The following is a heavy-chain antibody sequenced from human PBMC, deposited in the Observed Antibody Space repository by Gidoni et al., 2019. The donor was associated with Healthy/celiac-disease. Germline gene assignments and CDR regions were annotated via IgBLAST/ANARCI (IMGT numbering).Heavy chain of an antibody. CDR2: IYYSGST. D-gene: IGHD2-2*02. J-gene: IGHJ4*02. V-gene: IGHV4-39*01. Sequence: QLQLQESGPGLVKPSETLSLTCTVSGGSISSSSYYWGWSRQPPGKGLEWIGSIYYSGSTYDNPSLKSRVTISVDTSKNQCSLKLSSVTAADTAVYYCARRVVDIVVVPAAIDYFDYWGQGTLVTVSS. CDR1: GGSISSSSYY. CDR3: ARRVVDIVVVPAAIDYFDY.